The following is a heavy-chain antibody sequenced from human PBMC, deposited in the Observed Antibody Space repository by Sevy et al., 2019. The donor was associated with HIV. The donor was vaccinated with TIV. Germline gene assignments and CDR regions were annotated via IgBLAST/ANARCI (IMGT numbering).Heavy chain of an antibody. CDR2: FDPEVGET. J-gene: IGHJ4*02. V-gene: IGHV1-24*01. CDR3: ATAREYYQDSSGYLDF. D-gene: IGHD3-22*01. CDR1: GYTLTGLS. Sequence: ASVKVSCKVSGYTLTGLSMHWVRQAPGKGLEWMGRFDPEVGETIYAQNFQGRVTLTEDTSRDTAYMELSSLRYEDTAVYYCATAREYYQDSSGYLDFWGQGTLVTVSS.